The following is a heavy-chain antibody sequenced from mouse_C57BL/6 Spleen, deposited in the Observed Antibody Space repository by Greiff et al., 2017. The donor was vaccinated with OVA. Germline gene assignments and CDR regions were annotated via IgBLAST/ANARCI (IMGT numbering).Heavy chain of an antibody. D-gene: IGHD1-1*02. CDR3: ARGGNGAWFAY. CDR1: GYAFSSYL. Sequence: QVQLQQSGAELVKPGASVKISCKASGYAFSSYLMNWVKQRPGKGLEWIGQIYPGDGDTNYNGKFKGKATLTADKSSSTAYMQLSSLTSEDSAVYFCARGGNGAWFAYWGQGTLVTVSA. V-gene: IGHV1-80*01. CDR2: IYPGDGDT. J-gene: IGHJ3*01.